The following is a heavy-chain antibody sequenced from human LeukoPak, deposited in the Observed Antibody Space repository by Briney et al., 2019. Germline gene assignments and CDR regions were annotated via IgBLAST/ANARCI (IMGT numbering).Heavy chain of an antibody. V-gene: IGHV4-59*08. D-gene: IGHD6-19*01. CDR1: GGSISSYY. J-gene: IGHJ5*02. CDR3: ARLISGSVIAVAGRPPGTLFDP. Sequence: PSETLSLTCTVSGGSISSYYWSWIRQPPGKGLEWIGYIYYSGSTNYNPSLKSRVTISVDTSKNQFSLKLSSVTAADTAVYYCARLISGSVIAVAGRPPGTLFDPWGQGTLVTVSS. CDR2: IYYSGST.